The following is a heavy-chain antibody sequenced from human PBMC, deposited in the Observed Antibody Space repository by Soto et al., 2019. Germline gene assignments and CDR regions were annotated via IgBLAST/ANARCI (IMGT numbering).Heavy chain of an antibody. J-gene: IGHJ5*02. D-gene: IGHD6-13*01. CDR1: GGSISRSSYF. CDR2: VYHSGST. V-gene: IGHV4-39*01. CDR3: ARVRPLIPAAAIFWFAP. Sequence: SETLSVTCTLSGGSISRSSYFWVWIRQAPGKGLEWIASVYHSGSTYYNPSLKSRVTISVDTSKNQFALKLRSVTAADTAVYYCARVRPLIPAAAIFWFAPCGQGVLIT.